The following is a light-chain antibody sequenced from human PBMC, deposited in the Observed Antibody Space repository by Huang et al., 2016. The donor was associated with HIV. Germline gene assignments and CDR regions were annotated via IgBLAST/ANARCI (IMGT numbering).Light chain of an antibody. Sequence: DIQMTQSPSSLSASVGDRVTITCRASESISTYLNWYQQKPGKAPKLLLYAASNLQSGVPSRFSGSGSGTDFTLTISSLQPEDFATYSCQHSFNPPFTFGPGTRVDFK. J-gene: IGKJ3*01. CDR2: AAS. CDR3: QHSFNPPFT. V-gene: IGKV1-39*01. CDR1: ESISTY.